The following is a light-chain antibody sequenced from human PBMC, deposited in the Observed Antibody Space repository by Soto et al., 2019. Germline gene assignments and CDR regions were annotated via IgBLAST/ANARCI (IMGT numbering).Light chain of an antibody. Sequence: SVLTQPASVSRSPGQSITISCTATSSDVGGYNYVSWYQQHQGKAPILMIYEVSNRPSGVSNRFSGSTSGNTASLTISGLQAEDERDYFCSSYTSSSPYVFGTGTKVIVL. CDR3: SSYTSSSPYV. J-gene: IGLJ1*01. CDR1: SSDVGGYNY. V-gene: IGLV2-14*01. CDR2: EVS.